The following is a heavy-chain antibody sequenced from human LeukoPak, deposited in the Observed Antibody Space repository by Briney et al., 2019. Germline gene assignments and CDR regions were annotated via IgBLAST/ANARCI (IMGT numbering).Heavy chain of an antibody. D-gene: IGHD5-24*01. Sequence: GGSLRLSCAASGFTFSNNWMHWVRQAPGKGLVWASRINTDGRTTSYADSVKARFTISRDNAKNTLYLQMNSLRAEDTAVYYCVRAEMATIRNWGQGTLVTVSS. J-gene: IGHJ4*02. V-gene: IGHV3-74*01. CDR2: INTDGRTT. CDR3: VRAEMATIRN. CDR1: GFTFSNNW.